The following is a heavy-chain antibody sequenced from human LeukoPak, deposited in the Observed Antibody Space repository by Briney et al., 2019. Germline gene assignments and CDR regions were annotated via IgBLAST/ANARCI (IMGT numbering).Heavy chain of an antibody. CDR3: ARGYCSGGSCYGRLFDY. V-gene: IGHV3-64*01. CDR2: ISGNGGST. CDR1: GFTFSSYA. J-gene: IGHJ4*02. D-gene: IGHD2-15*01. Sequence: GGSLRLSCAASGFTFSSYAMHWVRQAPGKGLEYVSAISGNGGSTYYANSVKGRFTISRDNSKNTLYLQMGSLRAEDMAVYYCARGYCSGGSCYGRLFDYWGQGTLVTVSS.